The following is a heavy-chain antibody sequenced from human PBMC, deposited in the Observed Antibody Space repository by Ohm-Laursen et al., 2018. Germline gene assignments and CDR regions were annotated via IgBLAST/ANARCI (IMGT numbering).Heavy chain of an antibody. D-gene: IGHD5-12*01. J-gene: IGHJ4*02. Sequence: SLRLSCAPSGFTFSSYGMSWVRQAPGKGLEWVSAVSGSGDSTQHADSVKGRFTISRDNSKNTLYLQMNSLRAEDTAVYYCARRVAYDRGEFDYWGLGTLVTVSS. CDR1: GFTFSSYG. V-gene: IGHV3-23*01. CDR3: ARRVAYDRGEFDY. CDR2: VSGSGDST.